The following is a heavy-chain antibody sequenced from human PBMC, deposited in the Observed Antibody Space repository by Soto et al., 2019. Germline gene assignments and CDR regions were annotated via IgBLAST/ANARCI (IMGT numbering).Heavy chain of an antibody. D-gene: IGHD3-3*01. CDR3: ARGGGGITIFGVVTDNWFDP. CDR2: IYYSGST. V-gene: IGHV4-59*01. CDR1: GGSISSYY. J-gene: IGHJ5*02. Sequence: PSETLSLTCTVSGGSISSYYWSWIRQPPGKGLEWIGYIYYSGSTNYNPPLKSRVTISVDTSKNQFSLKLSSVTAADTAVYYCARGGGGITIFGVVTDNWFDPWGQGTLVTVSS.